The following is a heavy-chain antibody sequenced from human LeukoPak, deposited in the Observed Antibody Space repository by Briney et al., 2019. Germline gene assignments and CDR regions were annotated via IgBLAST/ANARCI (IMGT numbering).Heavy chain of an antibody. CDR1: GLSINSYA. V-gene: IGHV3-23*01. Sequence: AGGSLRLSCAASGLSINSYAMSWVRQAPGKGLEWVSAISTTGGSTYYADSVKGRFTVSRDNSKNTLSLQMDSLRVEDTALYYCAKDWTTVVTPKGYYFDSWGQGTLVTVSS. D-gene: IGHD4-23*01. CDR2: ISTTGGST. J-gene: IGHJ4*02. CDR3: AKDWTTVVTPKGYYFDS.